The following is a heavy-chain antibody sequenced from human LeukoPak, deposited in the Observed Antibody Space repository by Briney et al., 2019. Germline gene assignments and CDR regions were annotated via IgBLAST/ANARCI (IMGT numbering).Heavy chain of an antibody. Sequence: SETLSLTCTVSGGSISSGSYYWSWIRQPAGKGLEWIGRIYTSGSTNYNPSLKSRVTISVDTSKNQFSLKLSSVTAADTAVYYCAREFAGLRFLEWLPDNWFDPWGQGTLVTVSS. D-gene: IGHD3-3*01. CDR3: AREFAGLRFLEWLPDNWFDP. CDR1: GGSISSGSYY. J-gene: IGHJ5*02. CDR2: IYTSGST. V-gene: IGHV4-61*02.